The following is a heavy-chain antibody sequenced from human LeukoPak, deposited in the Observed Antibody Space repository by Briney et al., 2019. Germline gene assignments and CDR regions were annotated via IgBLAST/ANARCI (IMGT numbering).Heavy chain of an antibody. V-gene: IGHV1-18*01. J-gene: IGHJ4*02. CDR3: ARASDLDSFDY. Sequence: GSVKVSCKTSGYTFTTYGISWVRQAPGQGLEWMGWINAYNGNTIYAQKLQGRVTMTTDTSANTAYMELRSLRSDDTAVYYCARASDLDSFDYWGQGTLDTVSS. CDR1: GYTFTTYG. CDR2: INAYNGNT.